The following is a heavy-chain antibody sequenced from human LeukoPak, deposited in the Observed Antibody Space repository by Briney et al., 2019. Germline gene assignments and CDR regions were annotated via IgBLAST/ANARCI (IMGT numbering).Heavy chain of an antibody. CDR3: ARDARGDPRTPDYYYGMDV. V-gene: IGHV3-30-3*01. D-gene: IGHD3-16*01. Sequence: PGRSLRLSCAASGFTFSSYAMHWVRQAPGKGLEWVAVISYDGSNKYYADSVKGRFTISRDNSKNTLYLQMNSLRAEDTAVYYCARDARGDPRTPDYYYGMDVWGQGTTVTVSS. J-gene: IGHJ6*02. CDR1: GFTFSSYA. CDR2: ISYDGSNK.